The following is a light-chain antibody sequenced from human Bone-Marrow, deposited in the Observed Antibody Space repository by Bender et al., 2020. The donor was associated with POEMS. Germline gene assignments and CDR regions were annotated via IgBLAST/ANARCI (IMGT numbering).Light chain of an antibody. CDR1: KMGNKF. CDR3: QAWDSTTGV. Sequence: SYELTQPPSVSVSPGQTASITCSGDKMGNKFVSWYQQRPGQSPVLVIYQDSKRPPGIPERFSGSTSGNTATLTISGTQAMDEADYYCQAWDSTTGVFGTGTKVTVL. V-gene: IGLV3-1*01. CDR2: QDS. J-gene: IGLJ1*01.